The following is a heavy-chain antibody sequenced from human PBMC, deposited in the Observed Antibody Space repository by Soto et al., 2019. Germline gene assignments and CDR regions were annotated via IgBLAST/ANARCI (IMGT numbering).Heavy chain of an antibody. V-gene: IGHV3-21*01. Sequence: PGGSLRLSCAASGFTFSSYSMNWVRQAPGKGLEWVSSISSSSSYIYYADSVKGRFTISRDNAKNSLYLQMNSLRAEDTAVYYCARDHGLVVVVFHAFDIWGQGTMVTVSS. D-gene: IGHD2-15*01. J-gene: IGHJ3*02. CDR1: GFTFSSYS. CDR3: ARDHGLVVVVFHAFDI. CDR2: ISSSSSYI.